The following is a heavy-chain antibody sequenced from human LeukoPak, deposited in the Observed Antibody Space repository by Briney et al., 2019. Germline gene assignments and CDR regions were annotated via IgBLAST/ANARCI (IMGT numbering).Heavy chain of an antibody. CDR3: ARGTLAVAGNFYYYMDV. CDR2: ISSNGGST. V-gene: IGHV3-64*01. D-gene: IGHD6-19*01. Sequence: PGGSLRLSCAASGFTFSSYAMHWVRQAPGKGLEYVSAISSNGGSTYYANSVKGRFTISRDNSKNTLYLQMGSLRAEDMAVYYCARGTLAVAGNFYYYMDVWGKGTTVTVSS. J-gene: IGHJ6*03. CDR1: GFTFSSYA.